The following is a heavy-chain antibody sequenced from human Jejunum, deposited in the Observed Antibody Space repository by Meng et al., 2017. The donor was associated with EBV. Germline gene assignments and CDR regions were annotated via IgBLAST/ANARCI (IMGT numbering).Heavy chain of an antibody. J-gene: IGHJ5*02. Sequence: VKPSETFFVTCTVFGGCNRSIGYYWGWNREHAGEGLQWIVSIYDSGTTYYNPSLRSRVTISVDKSKNQFSLKLNSVTVADTAVYYCARAGYCSSTTCPRWFDPWGQGTLVTVSS. V-gene: IGHV4-39*07. CDR2: IYDSGTT. CDR3: ARAGYCSSTTCPRWFDP. CDR1: GGCNRSIGYY. D-gene: IGHD2-2*01.